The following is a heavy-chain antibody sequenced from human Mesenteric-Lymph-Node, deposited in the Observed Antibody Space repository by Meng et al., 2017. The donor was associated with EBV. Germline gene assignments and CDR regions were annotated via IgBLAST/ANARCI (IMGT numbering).Heavy chain of an antibody. CDR3: ARENPARVNGSDP. V-gene: IGHV4-61*01. Sequence: HVREQACGHGVVHRSALLSLHCLSVGGLTSSSSYYVRWARQAPGKGLGWIGYVYYSGSTTHNPSHRSRITIYVDTSKNQFSLKRFSVTAADTAVYYCARENPARVNGSDPWGQGALVTVSS. J-gene: IGHJ5*02. D-gene: IGHD6-25*01. CDR2: VYYSGST. CDR1: GGLTSSSSYY.